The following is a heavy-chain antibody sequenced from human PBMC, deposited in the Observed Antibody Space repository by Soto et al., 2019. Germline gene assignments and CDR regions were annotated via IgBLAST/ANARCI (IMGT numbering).Heavy chain of an antibody. CDR3: AGGGHVVVVTAALDY. V-gene: IGHV1-46*01. D-gene: IGHD2-21*02. Sequence: QVQLMQSGAEVKKPGASVKVSCKASGDTFTDYYIHWVRQAPGQGLEWMGTVNPSGGHTTYAQHFVGRVTMTRDTSTSTLYMELTSLTSEDTAVYYCAGGGHVVVVTAALDYWGQGTLVTVSS. CDR2: VNPSGGHT. J-gene: IGHJ4*02. CDR1: GDTFTDYY.